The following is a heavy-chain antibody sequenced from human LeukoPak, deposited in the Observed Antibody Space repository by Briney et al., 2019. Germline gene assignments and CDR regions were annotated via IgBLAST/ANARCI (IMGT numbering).Heavy chain of an antibody. Sequence: SETLSLTCTVSGGSISSYYWSWIRQPAGKGLEWIGRIYTSGSTNYNPSLKSRVTISADTSKNQFSLKLSSVTAADTAVYYCARDLSLGAQSLDVWGQGTTVTVSS. V-gene: IGHV4-4*07. CDR2: IYTSGST. D-gene: IGHD1-26*01. CDR1: GGSISSYY. J-gene: IGHJ6*02. CDR3: ARDLSLGAQSLDV.